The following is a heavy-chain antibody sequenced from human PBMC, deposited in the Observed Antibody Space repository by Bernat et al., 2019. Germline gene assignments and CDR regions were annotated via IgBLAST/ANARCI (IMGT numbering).Heavy chain of an antibody. V-gene: IGHV3-49*04. J-gene: IGHJ2*01. D-gene: IGHD2-15*01. CDR3: ETVVAAGAWWYFDL. CDR1: GFTFGDYA. CDR2: IRSKAYGGTT. Sequence: EVQLVESGGGLVQPGRSLRLSCTASGFTFGDYAMSWVRQAPGKGLEWVGFIRSKAYGGTTEYAASVKGRFTISRDDSKSIAYLQMNSLKTEDTAVYDCETVVAAGAWWYFDLWGRGTLVTVSS.